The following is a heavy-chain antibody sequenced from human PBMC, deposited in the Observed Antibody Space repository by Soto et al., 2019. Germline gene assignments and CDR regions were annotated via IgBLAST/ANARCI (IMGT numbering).Heavy chain of an antibody. CDR2: MNPDSGNT. CDR1: GYTFTSYD. J-gene: IGHJ4*02. CDR3: ARLSLRCSGGSCSRDY. V-gene: IGHV1-8*02. D-gene: IGHD2-15*01. Sequence: QVQRVQSGAEVKKPGASVKVSCKASGYTFTSYDINGVRQATGKGLEWTGWMNPDSGNTGYAQKFQGRVTRTRNTPISTAYMEQSILRSEDPAVYYCARLSLRCSGGSCSRDYWGQGTLVTVSS.